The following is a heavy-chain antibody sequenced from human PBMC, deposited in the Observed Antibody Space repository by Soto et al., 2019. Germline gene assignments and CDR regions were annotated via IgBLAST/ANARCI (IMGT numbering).Heavy chain of an antibody. CDR2: ISYDGSNK. CDR3: ANHDTAMANYYGMDV. CDR1: GFTFSSYA. Sequence: PGGSLRLSCAASGFTFSSYAMHWVRQAPGKGLEWVAVISYDGSNKYYADSVKGRFTISRDNSKNTLYLQMNSLRAEDTAVYYSANHDTAMANYYGMDVWGQGTTVTVSS. D-gene: IGHD5-18*01. V-gene: IGHV3-30-3*01. J-gene: IGHJ6*02.